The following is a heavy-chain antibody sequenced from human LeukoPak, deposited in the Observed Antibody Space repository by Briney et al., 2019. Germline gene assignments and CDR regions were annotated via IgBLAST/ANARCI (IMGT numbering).Heavy chain of an antibody. Sequence: GASVKVSCKASGYTFTGYYMHWVRQAPGQGLEWMGWINPNSGGTNYAQKFQGRVTMTRGTSISTAYMELSRLRSDDTAVYYCASYRYSSSWDYFDYWGQGTLVTVSS. CDR3: ASYRYSSSWDYFDY. CDR1: GYTFTGYY. CDR2: INPNSGGT. J-gene: IGHJ4*02. V-gene: IGHV1-2*02. D-gene: IGHD6-13*01.